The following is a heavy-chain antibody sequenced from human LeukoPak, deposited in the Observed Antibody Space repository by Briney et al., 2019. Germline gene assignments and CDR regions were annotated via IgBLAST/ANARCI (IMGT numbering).Heavy chain of an antibody. CDR1: GVTFSSNY. D-gene: IGHD3-22*01. CDR3: ARWGYDRSVSYWDN. V-gene: IGHV3-53*01. CDR2: IYSVSDT. J-gene: IGHJ4*02. Sequence: GGSLSLSCAASGVTFSSNYMTWVRQAPGKGLQWVSVIYSVSDTFYADSVKGRFTISIDNSKNPVSLKLNSVSADDTAVYYCARWGYDRSVSYWDNWGQGTLVTVSS.